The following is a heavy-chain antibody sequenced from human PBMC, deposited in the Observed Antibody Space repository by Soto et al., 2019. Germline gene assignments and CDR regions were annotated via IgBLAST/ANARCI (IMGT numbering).Heavy chain of an antibody. CDR3: TKSQQLVRYYYYGMDV. D-gene: IGHD6-13*01. V-gene: IGHV3-23*01. CDR2: ISGSGGST. Sequence: PGGSLRLSCAASGFTFSSYAMSWVRQAPGKGLEWVSAISGSGGSTYYADSVKGRFTISRDNSKNTLYLQVNSLRAEDTAVYYCTKSQQLVRYYYYGMDVWGQGTTVTVSS. CDR1: GFTFSSYA. J-gene: IGHJ6*02.